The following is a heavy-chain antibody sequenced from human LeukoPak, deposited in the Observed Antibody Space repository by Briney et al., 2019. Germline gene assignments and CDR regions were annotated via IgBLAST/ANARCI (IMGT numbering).Heavy chain of an antibody. CDR2: ISYDGSNK. D-gene: IGHD1-7*01. J-gene: IGHJ5*02. CDR1: GFTFSSYG. Sequence: QPGGSLRLSCAASGFTFSSYGMYWVRQAPGKGLEWVAVISYDGSNKYYADSVKGRFTISRDNSKNTLYLQMNSLRAEDTAVYYCARDPLDNWNYVWSWGQGTLVTVSS. V-gene: IGHV3-33*05. CDR3: ARDPLDNWNYVWS.